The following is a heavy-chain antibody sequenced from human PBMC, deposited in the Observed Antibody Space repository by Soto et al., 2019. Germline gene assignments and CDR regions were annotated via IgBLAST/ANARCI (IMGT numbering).Heavy chain of an antibody. V-gene: IGHV1-18*01. CDR1: GYTFTSFG. D-gene: IGHD2-15*01. CDR3: ARARIFYGLDV. J-gene: IGHJ6*02. CDR2: INAYNVYNGNT. Sequence: QVQLVQSGAEVKKPGASVKVSCKASGYTFTSFGISWVRQAPGQGLEWMGWINAYNVYNGNTNYAQNLQGRVTMTTDTSTSTAYMELRSLISDDTAVYYCARARIFYGLDVWGQGTTVTVSS.